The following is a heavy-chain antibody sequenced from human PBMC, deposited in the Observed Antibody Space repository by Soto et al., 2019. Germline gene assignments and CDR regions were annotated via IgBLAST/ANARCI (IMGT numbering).Heavy chain of an antibody. D-gene: IGHD3-22*01. CDR3: TKSWLFEKNWFDP. CDR2: ISSTGLYT. Sequence: GGSLRLSCASSGFSFTTYGMSWVRQAPGKGLEWVSDISSTGLYTYLADSVKGRFTISRDNSKNTLYLQMNSLRVDDTAVYFCTKSWLFEKNWFDPWGQGTLVTVSS. V-gene: IGHV3-23*01. J-gene: IGHJ5*02. CDR1: GFSFTTYG.